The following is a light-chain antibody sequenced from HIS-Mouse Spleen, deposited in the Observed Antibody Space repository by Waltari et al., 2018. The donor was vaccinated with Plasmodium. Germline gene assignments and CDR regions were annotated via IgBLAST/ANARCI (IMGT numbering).Light chain of an antibody. CDR3: QAWDSSTVV. Sequence: SYELTQPPSVSVSPGQTASITCSGDQLGYKYACWYHQKPGQSPVLVIYQDSKRPSGIPERFSGSNSGNTATLTISGTQAMDEADYYCQAWDSSTVVFGGGTKLTVL. CDR2: QDS. J-gene: IGLJ2*01. CDR1: QLGYKY. V-gene: IGLV3-1*01.